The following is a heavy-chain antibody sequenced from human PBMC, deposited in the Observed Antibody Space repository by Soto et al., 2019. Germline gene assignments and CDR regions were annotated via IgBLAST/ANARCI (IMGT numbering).Heavy chain of an antibody. CDR3: ARRRENCAYFDS. V-gene: IGHV4-4*09. D-gene: IGHD1-1*01. CDR1: GAAISGYY. CDR2: IHSKGNT. Sequence: PSDTLSLTCPVSGAAISGYYWGWLRQPPGKELEWIGYIHSKGNTDSSPAPNSRVTISIHTSKSHFSLELNSVTDADTAVYYCARRRENCAYFDSWGQGTLVTVSS. J-gene: IGHJ4*02.